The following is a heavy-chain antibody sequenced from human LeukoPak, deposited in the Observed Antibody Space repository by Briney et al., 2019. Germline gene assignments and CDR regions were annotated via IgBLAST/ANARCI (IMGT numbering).Heavy chain of an antibody. D-gene: IGHD2-15*01. CDR3: ARDPHIVVVVAATLDY. Sequence: VGSLRLSCAASGFTFSSYSMNWVRQAPGKGLEWVSSISSSCSYIYYADSVKGRFTISRDNSKNTLYLQMNSLRAEDTAVYYCARDPHIVVVVAATLDYWGQGTLVTVSS. J-gene: IGHJ4*02. CDR1: GFTFSSYS. V-gene: IGHV3-21*01. CDR2: ISSSCSYI.